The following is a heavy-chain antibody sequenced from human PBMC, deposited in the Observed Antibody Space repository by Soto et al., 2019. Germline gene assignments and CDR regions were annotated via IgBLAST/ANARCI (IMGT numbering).Heavy chain of an antibody. CDR3: ARGPTYYYGSGSYWGWYYYYYMDV. D-gene: IGHD3-10*01. CDR2: INPNGGNT. V-gene: IGHV1-46*01. Sequence: ASVKASCKASGYTFTSYYMHWVRQAPGQGLEWMGIINPNGGNTSYAQKFQGRVTMTRNTSISTAYMELSSLRSEDTAVCYCARGPTYYYGSGSYWGWYYYYYMDVWGKGTTVTVSS. CDR1: GYTFTSYY. J-gene: IGHJ6*03.